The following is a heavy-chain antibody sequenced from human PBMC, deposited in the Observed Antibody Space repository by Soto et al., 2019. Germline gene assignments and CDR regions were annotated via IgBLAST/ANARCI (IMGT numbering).Heavy chain of an antibody. Sequence: QVQLVESGGGVVQPGKSLRLSCAGSGFTFSSYGMDWVGQAPGKGLEWVAVISYDGSNKYYADSVKGRFTISRDNSKYTLYLPMSSLRADDTAVYYCAKDRMGAGVRGYFDYWGQGTLVTLSS. CDR3: AKDRMGAGVRGYFDY. CDR2: ISYDGSNK. D-gene: IGHD3-10*01. J-gene: IGHJ4*02. CDR1: GFTFSSYG. V-gene: IGHV3-30*18.